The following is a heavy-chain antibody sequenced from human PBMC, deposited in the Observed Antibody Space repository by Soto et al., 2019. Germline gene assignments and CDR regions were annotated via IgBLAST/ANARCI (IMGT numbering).Heavy chain of an antibody. J-gene: IGHJ5*02. CDR1: GFTFSRYA. V-gene: IGHV3-23*01. Sequence: EVQLLESGGGLVQPGGSLRLSCAASGFTFSRYAMSWVRQAPGKGLECVSAISGSGGSTYYADSVKGRFTISRDNSKNTLYLQMNSLRAEDKAVYYCAKAYNLGSGSSRPFDPWGQGTLVTVAS. D-gene: IGHD3-10*01. CDR2: ISGSGGST. CDR3: AKAYNLGSGSSRPFDP.